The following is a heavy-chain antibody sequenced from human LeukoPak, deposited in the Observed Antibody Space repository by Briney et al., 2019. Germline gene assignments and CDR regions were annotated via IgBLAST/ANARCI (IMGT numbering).Heavy chain of an antibody. Sequence: GGSLRLSCAASGFTFSGFAMHWVRQPPGKGLEWVAVVSYDGGNRYYADSVTGRFTISRDNSKNTVSLQMDSLGTDDTAVYYCARWTQLWPIDYWGQGALVSVSS. V-gene: IGHV3-30*01. D-gene: IGHD1-1*01. CDR2: VSYDGGNR. CDR3: ARWTQLWPIDY. J-gene: IGHJ4*02. CDR1: GFTFSGFA.